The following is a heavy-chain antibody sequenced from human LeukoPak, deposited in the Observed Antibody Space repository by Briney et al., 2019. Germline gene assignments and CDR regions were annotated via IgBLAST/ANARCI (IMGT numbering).Heavy chain of an antibody. J-gene: IGHJ6*03. CDR3: ARLSGSYYGVLRYYYYYYMDV. V-gene: IGHV1-69*06. CDR2: IIPIFGTA. D-gene: IGHD1-26*01. Sequence: GASVKVSCKASGGTFSSYAISWVRQAPGQGLEWMGGIIPIFGTANYAQKFQGRVTITADKSTSTAYMELSSLRSEDTAVYYCARLSGSYYGVLRYYYYYYMDVWGKGTTVTVSS. CDR1: GGTFSSYA.